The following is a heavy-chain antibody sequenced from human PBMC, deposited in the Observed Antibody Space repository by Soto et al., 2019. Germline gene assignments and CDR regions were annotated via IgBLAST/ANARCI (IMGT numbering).Heavy chain of an antibody. J-gene: IGHJ4*02. Sequence: GGSLRLSCAASGFTFSSYSMNWVRQAPGKGLEWVSSIRSSSSYIYYADSVKGRFTISRDNAKNSLYLQMNSLRAEDTAVYYCARWDSSGDYFDYWGQGTLVTVSS. CDR1: GFTFSSYS. CDR2: IRSSSSYI. CDR3: ARWDSSGDYFDY. D-gene: IGHD6-19*01. V-gene: IGHV3-21*01.